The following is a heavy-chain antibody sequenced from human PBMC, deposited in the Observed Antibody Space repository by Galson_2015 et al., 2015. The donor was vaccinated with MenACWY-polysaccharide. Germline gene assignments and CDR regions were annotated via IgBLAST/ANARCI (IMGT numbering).Heavy chain of an antibody. D-gene: IGHD1-26*01. Sequence: SVKVSCKASGFTITNSAVQWVRQARGQRLEWIGWIVVGSGNTKYAQKFQERVTITRDKSTSTAYMVLSSLRSEDTAMYYCASSDGKIMPEIRYYAMDVWGQGTTVTVSS. J-gene: IGHJ6*02. CDR3: ASSDGKIMPEIRYYAMDV. V-gene: IGHV1-58*01. CDR2: IVVGSGNT. CDR1: GFTITNSA.